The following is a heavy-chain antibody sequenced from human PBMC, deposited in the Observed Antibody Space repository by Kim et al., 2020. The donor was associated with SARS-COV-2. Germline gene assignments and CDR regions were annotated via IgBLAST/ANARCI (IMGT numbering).Heavy chain of an antibody. D-gene: IGHD2-15*01. CDR1: GGSIRHYF. J-gene: IGHJ3*02. V-gene: IGHV4-59*01. Sequence: SETMSLTCTVSGGSIRHYFWSWIRQTPRKGLEWIGNIYYSGSTHYNPSLKSRVTISVDMSKKQFSLKLRSVTAADTALFYCSRLHTVVADPPGPGACDI. CDR2: IYYSGST. CDR3: SRLHTVVADPPGPGACDI.